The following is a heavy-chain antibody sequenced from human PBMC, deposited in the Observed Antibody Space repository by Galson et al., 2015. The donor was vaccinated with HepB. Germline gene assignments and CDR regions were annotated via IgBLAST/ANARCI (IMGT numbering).Heavy chain of an antibody. J-gene: IGHJ4*02. Sequence: SVKVSCKASGYTFTSYGISWVRQAPGQGLEWMGWISAYNGNTNYAQQLQGRVTMTTDTSTSTAYMELRSLRSDDTAVYYCARVGDYYDSSGYYYFDYWGQGTLVTVSS. CDR2: ISAYNGNT. D-gene: IGHD3-22*01. V-gene: IGHV1-18*04. CDR1: GYTFTSYG. CDR3: ARVGDYYDSSGYYYFDY.